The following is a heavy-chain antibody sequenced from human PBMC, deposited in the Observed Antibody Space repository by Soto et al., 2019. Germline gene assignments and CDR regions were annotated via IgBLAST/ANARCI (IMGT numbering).Heavy chain of an antibody. J-gene: IGHJ4*02. V-gene: IGHV4-59*01. Sequence: SETLSLTCTVSGGSISSYYWSWIRQPPGKGLEWIGYIYYSGSTNYNPSLKSRVTISVDTSKNQFSLKLSSVTAADTAVYYCARVRGRSGYEFFDYWGQGTLVTVSS. D-gene: IGHD5-12*01. CDR1: GGSISSYY. CDR3: ARVRGRSGYEFFDY. CDR2: IYYSGST.